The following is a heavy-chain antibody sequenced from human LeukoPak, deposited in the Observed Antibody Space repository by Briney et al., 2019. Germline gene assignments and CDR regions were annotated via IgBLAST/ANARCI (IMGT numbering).Heavy chain of an antibody. CDR3: ARLTSGHFDY. V-gene: IGHV4-39*01. J-gene: IGHJ4*02. CDR1: GGSISSGGYY. CDR2: IYYSGST. D-gene: IGHD3-10*01. Sequence: KTSETLSLTCIVSGGSISSGGYYWSWIRQPPGKGLEWIATIYYSGSTYYNPSLKSRVTISADTSKNQFSLKLSSVTAADTAVYYCARLTSGHFDYWGQGTLVTVSS.